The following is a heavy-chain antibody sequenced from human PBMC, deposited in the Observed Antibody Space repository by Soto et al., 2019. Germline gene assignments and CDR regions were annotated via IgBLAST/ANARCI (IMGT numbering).Heavy chain of an antibody. CDR2: IYYSGST. V-gene: IGHV4-59*08. CDR3: ARYLVPAVIFDY. D-gene: IGHD2-2*01. CDR1: GGSISSYY. Sequence: PSETLSLTCTVSGGSISSYYWSWIRQPPGKGLEWIGYIYYSGSTNYNPSLKSRVTISVDTSKNQFSLKLSSVTAADTAVYYCARYLVPAVIFDYWGQGTLVTVSS. J-gene: IGHJ4*02.